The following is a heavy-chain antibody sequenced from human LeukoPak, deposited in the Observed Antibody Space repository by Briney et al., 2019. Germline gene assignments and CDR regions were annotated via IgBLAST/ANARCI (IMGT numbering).Heavy chain of an antibody. V-gene: IGHV1-2*02. J-gene: IGHJ6*02. CDR3: ARVGEYCTTTSCSYGMDV. D-gene: IGHD2-2*01. Sequence: ASVKVSCKASGYTFIGYYMHWVRQAPGQGLEWMGWINPYSGDTNFAQKFQGRVTMTRDTSISTAYMELSRLRSDDTAVFYCARVGEYCTTTSCSYGMDVWGQGTTVTVSS. CDR2: INPYSGDT. CDR1: GYTFIGYY.